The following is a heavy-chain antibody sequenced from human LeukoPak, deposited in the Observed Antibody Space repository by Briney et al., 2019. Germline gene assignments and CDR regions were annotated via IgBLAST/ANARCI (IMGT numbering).Heavy chain of an antibody. V-gene: IGHV4-59*01. Sequence: SETLSLTCTVSGGSISSYHWSWIRQPPGKGLEWIWYIYYSGSTNYNPSLKSRVTISVDTSKNQFSLKLSSVTAADTAVYYCARGRGTTGTAYYFDYWGQGTLVTVSS. CDR2: IYYSGST. D-gene: IGHD1-1*01. CDR1: GGSISSYH. J-gene: IGHJ4*02. CDR3: ARGRGTTGTAYYFDY.